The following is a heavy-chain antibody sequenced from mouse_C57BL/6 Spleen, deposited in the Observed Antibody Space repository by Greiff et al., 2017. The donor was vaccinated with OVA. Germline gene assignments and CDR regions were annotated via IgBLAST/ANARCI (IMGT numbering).Heavy chain of an antibody. Sequence: VQLQQSGPELVKPGASVKISCKASGYSFTGYYMNWVKQSPEKSLEWIGEINPSTGGTTYNQKFKAKATLTVDKSSSTAYMQLKSLTSEDSAVYYCARTGITTVAYYFDYWGQGTTLTVSS. CDR3: ARTGITTVAYYFDY. CDR2: INPSTGGT. D-gene: IGHD1-1*01. J-gene: IGHJ2*01. CDR1: GYSFTGYY. V-gene: IGHV1-42*01.